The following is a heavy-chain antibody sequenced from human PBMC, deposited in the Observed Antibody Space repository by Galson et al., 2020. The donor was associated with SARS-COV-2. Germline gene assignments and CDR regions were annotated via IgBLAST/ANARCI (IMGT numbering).Heavy chain of an antibody. V-gene: IGHV3-21*01. CDR1: GFTFSSYS. J-gene: IGHJ3*02. CDR2: ISSSSSYI. Sequence: NSGGSLRLSCAASGFTFSSYSMNWVRQAPGKGLEWVSSISSSSSYIYYADSVKGRFTISRDNAKNSLYLQMNSLRAEDTAVYYCASTLSPRRIDDAFDIWGQGTMVTVSS. CDR3: ASTLSPRRIDDAFDI. D-gene: IGHD3-16*02.